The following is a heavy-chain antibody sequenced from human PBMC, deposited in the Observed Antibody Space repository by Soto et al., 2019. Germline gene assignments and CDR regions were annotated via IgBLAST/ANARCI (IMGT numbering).Heavy chain of an antibody. V-gene: IGHV4-59*01. Sequence: PSETLSLTGTVSVGSISSYYWSWIRQPPGKGLEWIGYIYYSGSTNYNPSLKSRVTISVDTSKNQFSLKLSSVTAADTAVYYCARYIVGATYYFDYWGQGTLVTVSS. J-gene: IGHJ4*02. CDR1: VGSISSYY. CDR3: ARYIVGATYYFDY. D-gene: IGHD1-26*01. CDR2: IYYSGST.